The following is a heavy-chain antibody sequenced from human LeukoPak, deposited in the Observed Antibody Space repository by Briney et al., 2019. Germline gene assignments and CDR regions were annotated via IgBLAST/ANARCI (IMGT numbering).Heavy chain of an antibody. CDR2: ISYDVSIK. V-gene: IGHV3-30*04. J-gene: IGHJ5*02. CDR3: ARGFFSSVWFDP. CDR1: GFTFSTYA. Sequence: GRSLRLSCAASGFTFSTYAMHWVRQAPGKGLEWVALISYDVSIKYYADSVKGRFTISRDNSKNTLYLQMNSLRVEDTAVYYCARGFFSSVWFDPWGQGTLVTVSS. D-gene: IGHD2/OR15-2a*01.